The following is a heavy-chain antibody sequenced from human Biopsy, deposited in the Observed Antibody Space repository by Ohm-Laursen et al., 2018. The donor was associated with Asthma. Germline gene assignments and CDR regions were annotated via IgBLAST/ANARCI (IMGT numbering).Heavy chain of an antibody. CDR2: IYYRGRT. V-gene: IGHV4-39*02. Sequence: SDTLSLTCIVSGDAMSTSGSYWGWIRQSPGKGLEWIGGIYYRGRTYYNPSLESRVTISADTSKNHFSLKVTSVTAADTAVYYCARAVSSSSYWYFDLWGRGDLVTVSS. CDR3: ARAVSSSSYWYFDL. D-gene: IGHD6-6*01. J-gene: IGHJ2*01. CDR1: GDAMSTSGSY.